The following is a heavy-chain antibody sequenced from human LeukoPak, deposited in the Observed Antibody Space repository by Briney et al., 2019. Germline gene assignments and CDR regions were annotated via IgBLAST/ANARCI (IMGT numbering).Heavy chain of an antibody. D-gene: IGHD6-13*01. CDR1: GFTFSSYW. V-gene: IGHV3-74*01. J-gene: IGHJ4*02. CDR2: INSDGSST. CDR3: ARVPAAAGRNGLFDY. Sequence: GGSLRLSCAASGFTFSSYWMHWVRQAPGKGLVWVSRINSDGSSTSYADSVKGRFTISRDNAKNTLYLQMNSLRAEDTAVYYCARVPAAAGRNGLFDYWGQGTLVTVSS.